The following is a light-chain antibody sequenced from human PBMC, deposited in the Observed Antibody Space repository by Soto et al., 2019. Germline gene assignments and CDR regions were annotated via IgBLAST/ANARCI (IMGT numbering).Light chain of an antibody. CDR2: GAS. CDR3: QQFGKSPPYT. Sequence: EIVLTQSPGTLSLSPGERATLSCRASQSVSSSYLAWYQQKPGQAPRLLIYGASSRATGIPDRFSGSGSRTDFTLTISRLEPEDFAVYYCQQFGKSPPYTFGQGTKLEIK. V-gene: IGKV3-20*01. CDR1: QSVSSSY. J-gene: IGKJ2*01.